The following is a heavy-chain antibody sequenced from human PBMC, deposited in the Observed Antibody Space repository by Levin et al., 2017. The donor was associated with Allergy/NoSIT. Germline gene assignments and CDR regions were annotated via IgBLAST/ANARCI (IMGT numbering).Heavy chain of an antibody. CDR3: ARDDPYDSSGYYDY. CDR1: GYTFTDCG. D-gene: IGHD3-22*01. V-gene: IGHV1-18*01. J-gene: IGHJ4*02. CDR2: ISAYSGNT. Sequence: PGESLKISCKASGYTFTDCGITWVRQAPGQGLEWMGWISAYSGNTHYAQKFQGRVTMTTDTSTSTAYMELRSLRSDDTAVYYCARDDPYDSSGYYDYWGQGTLVTVSS.